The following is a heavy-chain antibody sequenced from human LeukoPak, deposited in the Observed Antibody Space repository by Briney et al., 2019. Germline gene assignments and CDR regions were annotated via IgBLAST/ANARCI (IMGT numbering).Heavy chain of an antibody. Sequence: GGSLRLSCAASGFTFSSYGMHWVRQAPGKGLEWVSVISNNGDTTYYADPVKGRFTISRDNSKNTLYLQMNSLRAEDTAVYFCATRQFCSGGTCYGLSFWGQGTMVTVSS. CDR1: GFTFSSYG. CDR2: ISNNGDTT. D-gene: IGHD2-15*01. CDR3: ATRQFCSGGTCYGLSF. V-gene: IGHV3-23*01. J-gene: IGHJ3*01.